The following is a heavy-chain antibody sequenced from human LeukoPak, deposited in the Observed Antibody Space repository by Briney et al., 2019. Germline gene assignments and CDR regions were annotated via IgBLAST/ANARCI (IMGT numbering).Heavy chain of an antibody. D-gene: IGHD5-12*01. J-gene: IGHJ4*02. CDR2: ISYGGTNR. Sequence: PGGSLRLSCAASGFAFSSYAMHWVRQAPGKGLEWVSSISYGGTNRFYAGSVRGQFTISRDDSNNTLYVLMNSLRTEDTAMYSCATDSSGNSGNIDSWGQGTLVTVSS. CDR3: ATDSSGNSGNIDS. V-gene: IGHV3-30*03. CDR1: GFAFSSYA.